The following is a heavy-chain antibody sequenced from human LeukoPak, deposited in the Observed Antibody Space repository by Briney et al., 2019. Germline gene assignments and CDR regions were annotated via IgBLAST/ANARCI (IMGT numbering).Heavy chain of an antibody. D-gene: IGHD3-22*01. J-gene: IGHJ4*02. CDR1: GFTFSSYG. CDR2: IWYDGSNK. V-gene: IGHV3-33*01. CDR3: ARETKIYYYDSSGPFDY. Sequence: PGGSLRLSCAASGFTFSSYGMHWVRQAPGKGLEWVAVIWYDGSNKYYADSVKGRFTISRDNSKNTLYLQMNSLRAEDTAVYYCARETKIYYYDSSGPFDYWGPGTLVTVSS.